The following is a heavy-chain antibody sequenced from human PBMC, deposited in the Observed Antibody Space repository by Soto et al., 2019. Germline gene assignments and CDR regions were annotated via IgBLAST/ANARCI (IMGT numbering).Heavy chain of an antibody. J-gene: IGHJ4*02. CDR1: GFSLSTSRVG. Sequence: SGPTLVNPTQTLTLTCTFSGFSLSTSRVGVGWIRQPPGKALEWLALIYWNDDKRYSPSLNSRLTITKDTSKNQVVLTMTNMDPVDTATYYFAHLAEVRDCDSTSCLCYFDYWGQGTLVTVSS. CDR3: AHLAEVRDCDSTSCLCYFDY. V-gene: IGHV2-5*01. D-gene: IGHD2-2*01. CDR2: IYWNDDK.